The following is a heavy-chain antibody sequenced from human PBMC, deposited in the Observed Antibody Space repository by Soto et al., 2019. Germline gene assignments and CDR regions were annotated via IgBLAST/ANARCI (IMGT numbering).Heavy chain of an antibody. CDR3: ARSVEGHFDY. D-gene: IGHD6-19*01. J-gene: IGHJ4*02. Sequence: EVQLVESGGALVQRGGSLTLSCAASGFRFSIYSMNWVRQAPGKGLEWSAYITSDTKTIKYAESVKGRFTISRDNAKNSVYLQMDNLSDEDTAVYYYARSVEGHFDYWGQGTVVTVSS. V-gene: IGHV3-48*02. CDR2: ITSDTKTI. CDR1: GFRFSIYS.